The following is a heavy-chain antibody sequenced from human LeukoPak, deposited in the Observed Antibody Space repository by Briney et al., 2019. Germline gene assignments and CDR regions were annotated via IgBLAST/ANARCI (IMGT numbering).Heavy chain of an antibody. D-gene: IGHD2-2*01. CDR1: GYTFPSHD. CDR2: MNPNSGNT. V-gene: IGHV1-8*01. CDR3: ARGGDDCAGSSCYLD. J-gene: IGHJ4*02. Sequence: GASVKVSCKASGYTFPSHDINWVRQATGQGLEWMGWMNPNSGNTGYAPRFQGRVTMTRDTSISTAHMELSSLTSEDTAVYFCARGGDDCAGSSCYLDWGQGTLVTVSS.